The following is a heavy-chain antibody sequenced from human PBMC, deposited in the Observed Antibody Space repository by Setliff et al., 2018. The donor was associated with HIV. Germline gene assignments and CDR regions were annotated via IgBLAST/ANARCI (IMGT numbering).Heavy chain of an antibody. CDR2: ISSSGSTI. J-gene: IGHJ4*02. V-gene: IGHV3-11*04. CDR1: GGSISSNSYY. Sequence: LSLTCTVSGGSISSNSYYWGWIRQAPGKGLEWVSYISSSGSTIFYADSVKGRFTISRDNAKNSLSLQMNSLRAEDTAVYYCATSWRDGYPGDYWGQGTLVTVSS. D-gene: IGHD5-12*01. CDR3: ATSWRDGYPGDY.